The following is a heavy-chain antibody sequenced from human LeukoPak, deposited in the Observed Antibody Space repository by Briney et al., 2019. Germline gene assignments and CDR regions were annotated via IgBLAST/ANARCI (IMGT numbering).Heavy chain of an antibody. CDR2: ISWNSGSI. D-gene: IGHD4-17*01. CDR1: GVTFDDYA. J-gene: IGHJ4*02. V-gene: IGHV3-9*01. CDR3: AKDLYGDYGHFDY. Sequence: GGSLRLSCAAAGVTFDDYAMHWVRQAPGKGLEWVSGISWNSGSIGYADSVKGRFTISRDNAKNSLYLQMNSLRAEDTALYYCAKDLYGDYGHFDYWGQGTLVTVSS.